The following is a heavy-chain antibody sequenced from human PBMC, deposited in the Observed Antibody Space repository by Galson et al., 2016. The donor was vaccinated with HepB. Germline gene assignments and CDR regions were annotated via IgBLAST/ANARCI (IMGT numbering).Heavy chain of an antibody. D-gene: IGHD3-10*01. CDR2: INPSGGVP. J-gene: IGHJ5*02. Sequence: SVKVSCKASGYAFTTYYIHWMRQAPGQGLEWLGIINPSGGVPGYSQNFQDRVTMTSDASTRTVHMELRSLRSDDTAVYYCARDGPPNVEAGGWFDPWGQGTLVTVSS. CDR3: ARDGPPNVEAGGWFDP. V-gene: IGHV1-46*01. CDR1: GYAFTTYY.